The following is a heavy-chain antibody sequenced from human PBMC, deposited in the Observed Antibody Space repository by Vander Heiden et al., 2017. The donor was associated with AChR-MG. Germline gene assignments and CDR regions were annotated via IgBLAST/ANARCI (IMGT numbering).Heavy chain of an antibody. CDR2: IWYDGSNK. D-gene: IGHD6-19*01. CDR3: ARALPGYSSGWYGGGFDY. J-gene: IGHJ4*02. V-gene: IGHV3-33*01. CDR1: GFTFSSYG. Sequence: QVQLVASGGGVVQPGRSLRLSCSASGFTFSSYGMHWVRQAPGKGLEWVAVIWYDGSNKYYADSVKGRFTISRDNSKNTLYLQMNSLRAEDTAVYYCARALPGYSSGWYGGGFDYWGQGTLVTVSS.